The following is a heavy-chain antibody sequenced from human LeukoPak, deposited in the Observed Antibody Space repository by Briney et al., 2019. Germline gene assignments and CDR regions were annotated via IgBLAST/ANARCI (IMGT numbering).Heavy chain of an antibody. Sequence: GGSLRLSCAASGFTFSNYAMSWVRQAPGKGLEWVSAISGSGGSTYYADSVKGRFTISRDISKNTLYLQMISLRAEDTAVYYCAKNQGYDFWSGYPVPDYWGQGTLVTVSS. V-gene: IGHV3-23*01. J-gene: IGHJ4*02. CDR1: GFTFSNYA. D-gene: IGHD3-3*01. CDR3: AKNQGYDFWSGYPVPDY. CDR2: ISGSGGST.